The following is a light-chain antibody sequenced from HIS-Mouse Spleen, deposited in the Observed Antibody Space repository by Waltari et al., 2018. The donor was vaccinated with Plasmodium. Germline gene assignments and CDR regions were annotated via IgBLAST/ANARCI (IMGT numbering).Light chain of an antibody. J-gene: IGKJ4*01. CDR2: DAS. Sequence: DIVSTQSPATLSLSPGERATLSCRASQSVSSYLAWYQQKPGQAPRLLIYDASNRATGIPARFSGSGSGTDFTLTISSLEPEDFAVYYCQQRSNWPRVLTFGGGTKVEIK. CDR1: QSVSSY. V-gene: IGKV3-11*01. CDR3: QQRSNWPRVLT.